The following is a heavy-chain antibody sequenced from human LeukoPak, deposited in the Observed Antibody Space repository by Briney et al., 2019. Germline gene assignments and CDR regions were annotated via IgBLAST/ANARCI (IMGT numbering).Heavy chain of an antibody. CDR1: GGSISSYY. CDR2: IYYSGST. CDR3: ARVTGYVMEDYFDY. V-gene: IGHV4-59*01. D-gene: IGHD6-13*01. J-gene: IGHJ4*02. Sequence: SETLSLTCTVSGGSISSYYWSWIRQPPGKGLEWIGYIYYSGSTNYNPSLKSRVTISVDTTKNQFSLRLSSVTAADTAVYYCARVTGYVMEDYFDYWGQGTLVTVSS.